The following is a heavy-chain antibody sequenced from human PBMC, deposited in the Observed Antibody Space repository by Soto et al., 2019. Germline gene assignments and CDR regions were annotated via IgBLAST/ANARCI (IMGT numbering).Heavy chain of an antibody. CDR1: GFTFSSYG. CDR2: ISYDGSNK. V-gene: IGHV3-30*18. Sequence: GGSLRLSCAASGFTFSSYGMHWVRQAPGKGLEWVAVISYDGSNKYYADSVKGRFTISRDNSKNTLYLQMNRLRAEDTAVYYCAKIGKDYYGSGSYSDAFDIWGQGTMVTVSS. CDR3: AKIGKDYYGSGSYSDAFDI. J-gene: IGHJ3*02. D-gene: IGHD3-10*01.